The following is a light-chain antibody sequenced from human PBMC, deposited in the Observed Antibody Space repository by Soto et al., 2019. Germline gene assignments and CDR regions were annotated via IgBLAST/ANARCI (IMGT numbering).Light chain of an antibody. CDR1: QAISSW. J-gene: IGKJ1*01. Sequence: DIPMTQSPSTLSASLGDRVTITCRASQAISSWLAWYQQKPGKAPKLLIYEASNLESGVPSRFSGSGSGTEFTLTINSLQPDDFASYYCQQYNSWPWTFGQGTKVEIK. V-gene: IGKV1-5*03. CDR3: QQYNSWPWT. CDR2: EAS.